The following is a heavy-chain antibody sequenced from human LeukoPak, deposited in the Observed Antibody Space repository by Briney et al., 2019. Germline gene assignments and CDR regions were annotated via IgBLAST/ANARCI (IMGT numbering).Heavy chain of an antibody. CDR2: ISAYNGNT. D-gene: IGHD3-10*01. CDR3: ARYERVRGVITRYYYYYMDV. V-gene: IGHV1-18*01. CDR1: GYTFTSYG. J-gene: IGHJ6*03. Sequence: ASVKVSCKASGYTFTSYGISWVRQAPGQGLEWMGWISAYNGNTNYAQKLQGRVTMTTDTSTSTAYMELRSLRSDDTAVYYCARYERVRGVITRYYYYYMDVWGKGTTVTVSS.